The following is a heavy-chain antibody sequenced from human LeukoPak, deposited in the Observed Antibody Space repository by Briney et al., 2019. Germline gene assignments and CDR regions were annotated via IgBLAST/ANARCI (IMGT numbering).Heavy chain of an antibody. V-gene: IGHV3-21*01. CDR2: ISSSSSYI. CDR3: ARDSPLYSSSWTEYFDY. CDR1: GFTFSTYS. Sequence: GGSLRLSCAASGFTFSTYSMNWVRQAPGKGLEWVSSISSSSSYIYYADSVKGRFTISRDNAKNSLYLQMNSLRAEDTAVYYCARDSPLYSSSWTEYFDYWGQGTLVTVSS. J-gene: IGHJ4*02. D-gene: IGHD6-13*01.